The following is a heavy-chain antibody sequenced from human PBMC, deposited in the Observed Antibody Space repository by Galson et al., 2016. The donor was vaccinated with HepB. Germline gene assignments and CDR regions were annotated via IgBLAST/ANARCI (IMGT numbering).Heavy chain of an antibody. CDR2: IYPGDSDT. CDR1: GYNFTSYW. Sequence: QSGAEVKKPGESLKISCKGSGYNFTSYWIGWVRQMPGKGLEWMGIIYPGDSDTEYSPSFQGQVTTSADKSISTAYLQWSSLKASDTAMYYCARRVGLLFFGELAPSYYFDYWGQGTQVTVSS. J-gene: IGHJ4*02. D-gene: IGHD3-10*01. V-gene: IGHV5-51*01. CDR3: ARRVGLLFFGELAPSYYFDY.